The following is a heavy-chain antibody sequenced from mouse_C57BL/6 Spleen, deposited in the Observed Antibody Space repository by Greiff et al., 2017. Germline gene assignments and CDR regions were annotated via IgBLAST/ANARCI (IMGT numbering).Heavy chain of an antibody. D-gene: IGHD2-5*01. Sequence: VQLQQSGAELVRPGASVKLSCTASGFNIKDDYMHWVKQRPEQGLEWIGWIDPENGDTEYASKFQGKATIPADPSSNPAYLQLSRLTSEDTAVKYGNKGDRNYGYWGQGTTLTVSS. J-gene: IGHJ2*01. CDR1: GFNIKDDY. CDR3: NKGDRNYGY. V-gene: IGHV14-4*01. CDR2: IDPENGDT.